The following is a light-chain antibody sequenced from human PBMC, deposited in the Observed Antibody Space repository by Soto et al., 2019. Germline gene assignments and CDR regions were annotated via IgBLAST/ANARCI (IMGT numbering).Light chain of an antibody. CDR1: SSNIGNHH. CDR3: CSFAGGLFV. J-gene: IGLJ1*01. V-gene: IGLV1-51*01. Sequence: QSALTQPPSVSAAPGQKVTISCSGTSSNIGNHHVSWYQQLPGTAPKLLIHDNDRRPSGVPDRFSGSKSGNTASLTISGLQAEDEAEYFCCSFAGGLFVFGTGTKVTVL. CDR2: DND.